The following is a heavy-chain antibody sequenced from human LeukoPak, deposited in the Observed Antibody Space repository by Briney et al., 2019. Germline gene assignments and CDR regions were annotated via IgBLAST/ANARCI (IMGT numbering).Heavy chain of an antibody. D-gene: IGHD5-24*01. CDR1: GGSVSSGSYY. CDR2: IYYSGST. J-gene: IGHJ4*02. CDR3: ARGRITQRWPQRPHYYFDY. Sequence: SETLSLTCTVSGGSVSSGSYYWSWIRQPPGKGLEWIGYIYYSGSTNYNPSLKSRVTISVDTSKNQFSLKLSSVTAADTAVYYCARGRITQRWPQRPHYYFDYWGQGTLVTVSS. V-gene: IGHV4-61*01.